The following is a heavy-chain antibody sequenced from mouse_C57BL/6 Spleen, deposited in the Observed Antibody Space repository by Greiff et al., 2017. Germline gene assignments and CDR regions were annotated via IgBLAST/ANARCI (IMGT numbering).Heavy chain of an antibody. CDR2: ISYSGST. V-gene: IGHV3-1*01. CDR1: GYSITSGYD. Sequence: DVKLQESGPGMVKPSQSLSLTCTVTGYSITSGYDWHWIRHFPGNKLEWMGYISYSGSTNYNPSLKSRISITHDTSKNHFFLKLNSVTTEDTATYYCAREDIYYAMDYWGQGTSVTVSS. J-gene: IGHJ4*01. D-gene: IGHD3-3*01. CDR3: AREDIYYAMDY.